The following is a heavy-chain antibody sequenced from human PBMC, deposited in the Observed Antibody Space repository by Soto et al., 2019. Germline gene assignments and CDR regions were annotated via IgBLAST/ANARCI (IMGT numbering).Heavy chain of an antibody. D-gene: IGHD3-3*01. CDR3: ARATSVEAY. CDR2: IKQDGSEK. V-gene: IGHV3-7*01. CDR1: GFAFSGYW. J-gene: IGHJ4*02. Sequence: EVQLVESGGDLVQPGGSLRLSCAASGFAFSGYWMSWVRQAPGKGLEGVANIKQDGSEKYYVDSVKGRFTISRDNAKNSLYLQINSLRVEDTAVYYWARATSVEAYWGQGTLVTVCS.